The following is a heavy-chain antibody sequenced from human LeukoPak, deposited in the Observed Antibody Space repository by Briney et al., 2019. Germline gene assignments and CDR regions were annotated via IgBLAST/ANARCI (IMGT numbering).Heavy chain of an antibody. CDR1: GYTFTGYY. CDR2: INPNSGGT. CDR3: ARVLGVWYWFDP. J-gene: IGHJ5*02. Sequence: ASVKVSCKASGYTFTGYYMHWVRQAPGQGLEWMGRINPNSGGTNYAQKFQGRVTMTRDTSISTAYMELSRLRSDGTAVYYCARVLGVWYWFDPWGQGTLVTVSS. D-gene: IGHD3-10*01. V-gene: IGHV1-2*06.